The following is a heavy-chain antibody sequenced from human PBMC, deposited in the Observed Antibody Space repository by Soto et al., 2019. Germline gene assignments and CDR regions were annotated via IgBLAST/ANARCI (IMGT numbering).Heavy chain of an antibody. D-gene: IGHD4-17*01. CDR1: GGSFSGYY. V-gene: IGHV4-34*01. J-gene: IGHJ4*02. CDR3: AYAPPAVWNDYGDYALLIDY. Sequence: QVQLQQWGAGLLKPSETLSLTCAVYGGSFSGYYWSWIRQPPGKGLEWIGEINHSGSTNYNPSLKSRVTISVDTSKNQFSLKLSSVTAADTAVYYCAYAPPAVWNDYGDYALLIDYWGQGTLVTVSS. CDR2: INHSGST.